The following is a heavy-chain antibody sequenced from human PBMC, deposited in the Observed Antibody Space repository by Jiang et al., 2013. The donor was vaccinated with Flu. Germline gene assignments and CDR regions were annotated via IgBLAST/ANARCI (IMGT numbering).Heavy chain of an antibody. CDR1: GYSFSTYA. CDR2: INAGNENA. CDR3: AKEGDFWSGYYRLNYFDY. J-gene: IGHJ4*02. V-gene: IGHV1-3*01. Sequence: PGASVKISCKASGYSFSTYAIHWVRQAPGQRLEWMGWINAGNENAKYSQKFQGRVTITRDTSASIGYMELSSLTSEDTAVYYCAKEGDFWSGYYRLNYFDYWGQGTLVTVSS. D-gene: IGHD3-3*01.